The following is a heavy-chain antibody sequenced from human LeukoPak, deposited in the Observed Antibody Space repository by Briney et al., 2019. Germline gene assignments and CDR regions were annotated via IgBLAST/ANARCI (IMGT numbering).Heavy chain of an antibody. CDR1: GFTFSYVW. CDR3: AKDVTAFYYYGMDV. CDR2: ISGSGGST. J-gene: IGHJ6*02. V-gene: IGHV3-23*01. D-gene: IGHD2-21*02. Sequence: GGSLRLSCAASGFTFSYVWMSWVRQAPGKGLEWVSAISGSGGSTYYADSVKGRFTISRDNSKNTLYLQMNSLRAEDTAVYYCAKDVTAFYYYGMDVWGQGTTVTVSS.